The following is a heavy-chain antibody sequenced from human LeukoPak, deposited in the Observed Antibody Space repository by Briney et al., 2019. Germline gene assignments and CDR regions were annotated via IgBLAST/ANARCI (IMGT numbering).Heavy chain of an antibody. CDR3: AKEYYGAPLYYYYYYGMDV. Sequence: GSLRLSCAASGFTFSSYGMHWVRQAPGKGLEWAAVISYDGSNKYYADSVKGRFTISRDNSKNTLYLQMNSLRAEDTAVYYCAKEYYGAPLYYYYYYGMDVWGKGTTVTVSS. CDR1: GFTFSSYG. D-gene: IGHD4/OR15-4a*01. V-gene: IGHV3-30*18. CDR2: ISYDGSNK. J-gene: IGHJ6*04.